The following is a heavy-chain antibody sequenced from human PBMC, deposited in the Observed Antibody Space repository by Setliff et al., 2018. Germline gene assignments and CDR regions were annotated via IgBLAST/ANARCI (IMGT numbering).Heavy chain of an antibody. D-gene: IGHD3-3*01. CDR1: GYTFTSYA. CDR2: INAGNGNT. CDR3: ARSPPTSTYYDFWSGYSYYFDY. Sequence: ASVKVSCKASGYTFTSYAMHWVRQAPGQRLEWMGWINAGNGNTKYSQKFQGRVTITRDTSASTAYMEPSSLRSEDTAVYYCARSPPTSTYYDFWSGYSYYFDYWGQGTLVTVSS. J-gene: IGHJ4*02. V-gene: IGHV1-3*01.